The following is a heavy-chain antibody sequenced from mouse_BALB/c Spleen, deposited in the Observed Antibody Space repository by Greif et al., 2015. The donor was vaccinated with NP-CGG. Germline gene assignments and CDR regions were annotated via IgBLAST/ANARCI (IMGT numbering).Heavy chain of an antibody. J-gene: IGHJ2*01. Sequence: EVHLAESGGGLVKPGGSLKLSCAASGFTFSSYAMSWVRQTPEKRLEWVASISSGGSTYYPDSAKGRFTISRDNARNILYLQMSSLRSEDTAMYYCARGHYYGSRYYFDYWGQGTTLTVSS. CDR1: GFTFSSYA. V-gene: IGHV5-6-5*01. CDR3: ARGHYYGSRYYFDY. CDR2: ISSGGST. D-gene: IGHD1-1*01.